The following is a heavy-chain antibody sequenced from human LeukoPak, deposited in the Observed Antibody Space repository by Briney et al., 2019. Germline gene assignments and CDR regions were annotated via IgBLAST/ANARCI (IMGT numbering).Heavy chain of an antibody. CDR1: GGSISSSNW. CDR3: ARDSEGLELSRPVDY. V-gene: IGHV4-4*02. Sequence: SETLSLTCAVSGGSISSSNWWSWVRQPPGKGLEWIGEIYHSGSTNYNPSLKSRVTISVDKSKNQFSLTLSSVTAADTAVYYCARDSEGLELSRPVDYWGQGILVTVSS. CDR2: IYHSGST. D-gene: IGHD1-7*01. J-gene: IGHJ4*02.